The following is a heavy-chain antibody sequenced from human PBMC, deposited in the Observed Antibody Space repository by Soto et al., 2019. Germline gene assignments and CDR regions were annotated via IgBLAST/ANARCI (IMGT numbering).Heavy chain of an antibody. D-gene: IGHD2-2*01. J-gene: IGHJ6*02. CDR1: KFTFSTYG. CDR3: ARDRGCSSLTCYLVGYYYYGMDV. V-gene: IGHV3-23*01. Sequence: EVQLLESGGGLVQPGGSLKLSCAAYKFTFSTYGMNWVRQAPGKGLEWVSGITGSGGTTYYADSVKGRFTIYRDNSKNTLYLQINSLSDEDTAVYYCARDRGCSSLTCYLVGYYYYGMDVWGQGTKVTVSS. CDR2: ITGSGGTT.